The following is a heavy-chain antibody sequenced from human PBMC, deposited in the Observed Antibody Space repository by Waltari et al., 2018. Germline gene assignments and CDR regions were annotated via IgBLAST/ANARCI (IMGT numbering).Heavy chain of an antibody. CDR1: GYTFTTYP. CDR3: ARDGGFYYMDV. V-gene: IGHV1-3*04. CDR2: INTGSGIT. Sequence: QAQLVQSGAEATQPGASVKVSCKASGYTFTTYPIHWVRQAPGQRLEWMGWINTGSGITKYSQTFQGRVSMTRDTSATTVYMYLSSLTFQVTAVYCCARDGGFYYMDVWGAGTSLTVSS. D-gene: IGHD6-25*01. J-gene: IGHJ6*03.